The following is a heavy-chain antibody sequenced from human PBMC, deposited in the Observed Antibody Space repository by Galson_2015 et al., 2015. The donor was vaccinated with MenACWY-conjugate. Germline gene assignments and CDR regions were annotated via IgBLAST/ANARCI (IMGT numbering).Heavy chain of an antibody. Sequence: SLSLSCAASGFTFSSYEMNWVRQAPGKGLEWVSYISSSGNTIYYADSVKGRFTISRDNAKNSLYLQMNSLRAEDTAVYYCARGVYDSSGYYFPWGQGTLVTVSS. CDR1: GFTFSSYE. V-gene: IGHV3-48*03. J-gene: IGHJ1*01. D-gene: IGHD3-22*01. CDR2: ISSSGNTI. CDR3: ARGVYDSSGYYFP.